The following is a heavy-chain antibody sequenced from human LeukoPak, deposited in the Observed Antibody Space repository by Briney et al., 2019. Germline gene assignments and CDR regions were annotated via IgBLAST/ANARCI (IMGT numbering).Heavy chain of an antibody. J-gene: IGHJ4*02. CDR2: ISPDGSSA. V-gene: IGHV3-74*03. D-gene: IGHD3-22*01. CDR1: GFSFSSYW. Sequence: GGSLRLSCAASGFSFSSYWMHWVRQAPGKGLVWVARISPDGSSALSADSVRGRFTISRDNSKNTLYLQMNSLRAEDTAVYYCARELPPVVTYYFDYWGQGTLVTVSS. CDR3: ARELPPVVTYYFDY.